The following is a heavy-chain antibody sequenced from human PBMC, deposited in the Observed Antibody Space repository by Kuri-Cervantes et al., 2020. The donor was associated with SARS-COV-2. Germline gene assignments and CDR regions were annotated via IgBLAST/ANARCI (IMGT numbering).Heavy chain of an antibody. V-gene: IGHV1-46*01. CDR2: INPSGGST. J-gene: IGHJ6*02. CDR1: GYTFTSYH. Sequence: ASVKVSCKASGYTFTSYHMHWVRQAPGQGLEWMGIINPSGGSTSYAQRFQGRVTMTRDTSTSTVYMELSSLRFEDTAVYYCARDLPGFLEWLGHWVSGMDVWGQGTTVTVSS. D-gene: IGHD3-3*01. CDR3: ARDLPGFLEWLGHWVSGMDV.